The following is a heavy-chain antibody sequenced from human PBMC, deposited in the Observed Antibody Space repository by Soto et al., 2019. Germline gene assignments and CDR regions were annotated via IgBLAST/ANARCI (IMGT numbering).Heavy chain of an antibody. D-gene: IGHD5-18*01. J-gene: IGHJ4*02. CDR1: GFTVSNNY. Sequence: PGGSLRLSCAASGFTVSNNYMTWVRQAPGKGLEWVSFIYSSGSTYYADSVKGRFTISRDNFKNTLYLQMNSLRAEDTAVYYCARGYSYTKPVFDYWGQGTLVTVSS. CDR3: ARGYSYTKPVFDY. V-gene: IGHV3-53*01. CDR2: IYSSGST.